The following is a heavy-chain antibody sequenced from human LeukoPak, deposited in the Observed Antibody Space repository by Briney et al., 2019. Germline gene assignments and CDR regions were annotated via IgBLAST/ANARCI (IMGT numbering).Heavy chain of an antibody. CDR1: GYTFTGYY. J-gene: IGHJ6*03. Sequence: ASVTVSCKASGYTFTGYYMHWVRQAPGQGVEWMGWINPNSGGTNYAQKFQGRVTMTRDTSISTAYMELSRLRSDDTAVYYCARGIISYCSSTSCEYYYYYYMDVWGKGTTVTVSS. D-gene: IGHD2-2*01. V-gene: IGHV1-2*02. CDR3: ARGIISYCSSTSCEYYYYYYMDV. CDR2: INPNSGGT.